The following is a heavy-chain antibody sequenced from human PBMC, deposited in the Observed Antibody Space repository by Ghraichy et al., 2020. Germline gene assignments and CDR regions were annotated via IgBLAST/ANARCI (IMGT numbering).Heavy chain of an antibody. CDR2: INHSGST. D-gene: IGHD5-18*01. CDR3: ARVAYSYGSDP. J-gene: IGHJ5*02. CDR1: GGSFSGYY. Sequence: SETLSLTCAVYGGSFSGYYWSWIRQPPRKGLEWIGEINHSGSTNYNPSLKSRVTISIDTSTNQFSLKLGSVTAADTAVYYCARVAYSYGSDPWGQGTLVTVSS. V-gene: IGHV4-34*01.